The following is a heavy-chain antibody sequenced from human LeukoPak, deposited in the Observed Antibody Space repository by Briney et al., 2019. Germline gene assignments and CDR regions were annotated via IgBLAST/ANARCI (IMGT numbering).Heavy chain of an antibody. CDR2: INHSGST. CDR3: ARGGNRGLDYYYYYMDV. CDR1: GGSFSGYY. V-gene: IGHV4-34*01. Sequence: PSETLSLTCAVYGGSFSGYYWSWLRQPPGKGLEWIGEINHSGSTNYNPSLKSRVTISLDTSKNQFSLKLSSVTAADTAVYYCARGGNRGLDYYYYYMDVWGKGTTVTVSS. D-gene: IGHD1-14*01. J-gene: IGHJ6*03.